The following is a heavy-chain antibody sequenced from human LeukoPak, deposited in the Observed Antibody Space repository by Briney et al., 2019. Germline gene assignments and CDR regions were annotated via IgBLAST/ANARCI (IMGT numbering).Heavy chain of an antibody. J-gene: IGHJ6*02. CDR3: RPWAFYHGLDV. CDR1: GFTLAAYA. Sequence: GGSLRLSCVASGFTLAAYAMHWVRQARGKGLEWVSHINADGGRTYYADSVKGRFTISRDNSKNSLYLEMTSLRAEDSALYYCRPWAFYHGLDVWGRGTTVTVSS. V-gene: IGHV3-43*02. CDR2: INADGGRT.